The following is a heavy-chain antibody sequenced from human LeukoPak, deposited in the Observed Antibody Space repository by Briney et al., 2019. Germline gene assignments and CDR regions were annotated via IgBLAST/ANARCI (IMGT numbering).Heavy chain of an antibody. Sequence: PSETLSLTCAVYGGSFSGYYWSWIRQPPGKGLEWIGEINHSGSTNYNPSLKSRVTISVDTSKNQFSLKLSSVTAADTAVYYCARGFLRGSFDYWGQGTLVTVSS. J-gene: IGHJ4*02. V-gene: IGHV4-34*01. D-gene: IGHD1-26*01. CDR1: GGSFSGYY. CDR2: INHSGST. CDR3: ARGFLRGSFDY.